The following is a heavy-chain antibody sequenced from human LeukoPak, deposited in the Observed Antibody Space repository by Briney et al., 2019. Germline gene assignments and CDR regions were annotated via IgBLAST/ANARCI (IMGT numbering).Heavy chain of an antibody. CDR2: IFSGGSA. D-gene: IGHD3-3*01. J-gene: IGHJ4*02. V-gene: IGHV3-66*02. Sequence: GGSLRLPCAASGFTVSSSYMSGVRQAPGKGLEWVSVIFSGGSAYYADSVKGRFTISRDNSKNTLYLQMNSLRPEDTAVYYRARDFLSGRPDWGQGTLVTVSS. CDR3: ARDFLSGRPD. CDR1: GFTVSSSY.